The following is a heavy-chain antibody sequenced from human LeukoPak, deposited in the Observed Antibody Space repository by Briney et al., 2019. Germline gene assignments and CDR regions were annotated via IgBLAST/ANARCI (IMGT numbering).Heavy chain of an antibody. CDR1: GYTFSDYY. CDR2: INPKSGDT. Sequence: APVKVSCKASGYTFSDYYMHWVRQAPGQGPEWMGWINPKSGDTKHAQKFQGRVTMTRDTSISTAYMELSSLRSDDTAVYYCARDGEFSGSDDFDYWGQGTLVTVSS. J-gene: IGHJ4*02. V-gene: IGHV1-2*02. D-gene: IGHD1-26*01. CDR3: ARDGEFSGSDDFDY.